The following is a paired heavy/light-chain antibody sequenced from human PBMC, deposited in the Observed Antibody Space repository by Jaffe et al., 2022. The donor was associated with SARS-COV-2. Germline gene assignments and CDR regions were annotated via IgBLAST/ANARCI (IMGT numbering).Light chain of an antibody. CDR1: SSNIGSNY. V-gene: IGLV1-47*01. Sequence: QSVLTQPPSASGTPGQRVTISCSGSSSNIGSNYVYWYQQLPGTAPKLLIYRNNQRPSGVPDRFSGSKSGTSASLAISGLRSEDEADYYCAAWDDSLSALFGGGTKLTVL. J-gene: IGLJ2*01. CDR2: RNN. CDR3: AAWDDSLSAL.
Heavy chain of an antibody. J-gene: IGHJ4*02. Sequence: QVQLQESGPGLVKPSQTLSLTCTVSGGSISSGDYYWSWIRQPPGKGLEWIGYIYYSGSTYYNPSLKSRVTISVDTSKNQFSLKLSSVTAADTAVYYCARDRVGSYYDSSAWFDYWGQGTLVTVSS. CDR1: GGSISSGDYY. CDR2: IYYSGST. V-gene: IGHV4-30-4*01. CDR3: ARDRVGSYYDSSAWFDY. D-gene: IGHD3-22*01.